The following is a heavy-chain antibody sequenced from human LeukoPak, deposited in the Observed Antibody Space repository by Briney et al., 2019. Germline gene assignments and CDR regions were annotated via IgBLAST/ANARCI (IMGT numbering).Heavy chain of an antibody. J-gene: IGHJ5*02. V-gene: IGHV1-69*01. CDR3: ARYYDFWSGYSAGSRTYNWFDP. Sequence: SSVMVSCKASGGTFSSYAISWVRQAPGQGLEWMGGIIPIFGTANYAQKFQGRVTITADESTSTAYMELSSLRSEDTAVYYCARYYDFWSGYSAGSRTYNWFDPWGQGTLVTVSS. CDR1: GGTFSSYA. D-gene: IGHD3-3*01. CDR2: IIPIFGTA.